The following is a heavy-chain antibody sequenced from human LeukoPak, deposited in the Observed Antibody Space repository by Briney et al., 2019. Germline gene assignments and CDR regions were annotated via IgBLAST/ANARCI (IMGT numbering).Heavy chain of an antibody. CDR3: ARDLRLLLGYFDL. V-gene: IGHV3-30*19. Sequence: GGSLRLSCAASGFTFSSYGMHWVRQAPGQGLEWVAVISYDGSNEYYADSVKGRFTISRDNSKNTLYLQMNSLRAEDTAVYYCARDLRLLLGYFDLWGRGTLVTVSS. J-gene: IGHJ2*01. CDR2: ISYDGSNE. D-gene: IGHD2-15*01. CDR1: GFTFSSYG.